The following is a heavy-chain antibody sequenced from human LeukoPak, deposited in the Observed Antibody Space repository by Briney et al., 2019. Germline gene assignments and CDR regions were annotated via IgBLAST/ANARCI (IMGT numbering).Heavy chain of an antibody. CDR1: SYSISSGYY. CDR2: INHSGST. D-gene: IGHD3-22*01. J-gene: IGHJ5*02. Sequence: SETLSLTCTVSSYSISSGYYWGWIRQPPGKGLEWIGEINHSGSTNYNPSLKSRVTISVDTSKNQFSLKLSSVTAADTAVYYCVRYLDRRDREVWFDPWGQGTLVTVSS. CDR3: VRYLDRRDREVWFDP. V-gene: IGHV4-38-2*02.